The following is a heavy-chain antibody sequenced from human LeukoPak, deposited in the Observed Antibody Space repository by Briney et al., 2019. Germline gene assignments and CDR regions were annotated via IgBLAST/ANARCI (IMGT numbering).Heavy chain of an antibody. J-gene: IGHJ4*02. CDR2: VHWNGGST. Sequence: TGGSLRLSCAASGFIFDDYIMSWVRQAPGKGLEWVSYVHWNGGSTAYADSVKGRFTISRDNARKFLYLQLNSLRADDTALYYCARYLSSSGPFDSWGQGTLVTVSS. CDR3: ARYLSSSGPFDS. V-gene: IGHV3-20*04. D-gene: IGHD6-13*01. CDR1: GFIFDDYI.